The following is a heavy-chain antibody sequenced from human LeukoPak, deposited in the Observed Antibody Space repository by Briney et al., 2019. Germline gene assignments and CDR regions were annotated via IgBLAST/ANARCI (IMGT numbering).Heavy chain of an antibody. Sequence: GSLRLSCAASGFTFSSYGMHWVRQAPGKGLGWVAVIWYDGSNKYYADSVKGRFTISRDNSKNTLYLQMNSLRAEDTAVYYCARDPTVYSSGWSFDYWGQGTLVTVSS. CDR2: IWYDGSNK. J-gene: IGHJ4*02. CDR3: ARDPTVYSSGWSFDY. V-gene: IGHV3-33*01. D-gene: IGHD6-19*01. CDR1: GFTFSSYG.